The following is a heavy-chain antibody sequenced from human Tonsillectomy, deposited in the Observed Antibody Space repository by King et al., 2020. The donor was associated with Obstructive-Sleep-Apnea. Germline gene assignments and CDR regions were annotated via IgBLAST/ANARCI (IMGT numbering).Heavy chain of an antibody. CDR3: AASEEGGSYSLEY. CDR2: ISGSGDST. CDR1: LFTFNNYA. J-gene: IGHJ4*02. D-gene: IGHD1-26*01. Sequence: VQLVESGGGLGQPGGSLRLSCADSLFTFNNYAMSWVRQAPGKGLEWVSGISGSGDSTYYADSVKGRFTISRDNSMNTLYLQMDSLRAEDTAVYYCAASEEGGSYSLEYWVRGTLVTVSS. V-gene: IGHV3-23*04.